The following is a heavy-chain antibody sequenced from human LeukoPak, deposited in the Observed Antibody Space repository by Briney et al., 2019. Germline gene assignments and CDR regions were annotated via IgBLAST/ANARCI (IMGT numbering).Heavy chain of an antibody. CDR3: AKVSDSSKGYYFDY. V-gene: IGHV3-23*01. CDR1: GFTFSDYA. Sequence: GGSLRLSCAASGFTFSDYAMTWVRQAPGKGLEWVSSTAPAHYADSVKGRFTISRDDSKNTLFLQMNSLRAEDTAVYYCAKVSDSSKGYYFDYWGQGTLVTVSS. D-gene: IGHD6-19*01. J-gene: IGHJ4*02. CDR2: STAPA.